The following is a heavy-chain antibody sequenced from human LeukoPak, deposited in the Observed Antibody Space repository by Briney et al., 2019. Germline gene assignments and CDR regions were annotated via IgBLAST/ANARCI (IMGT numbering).Heavy chain of an antibody. CDR1: GFTFSKYA. D-gene: IGHD6-6*01. V-gene: IGHV3-23*01. CDR3: ATFLALIAARDSLYFQH. Sequence: PGGSLRLSCGASGFTFSKYAMSWVRQAPGKGLEWVSGVSGIGGVTYYPHSLKGRFTISRDNSKHTLHLQMNRLRAEDTAVYYCATFLALIAARDSLYFQHWGQGTLVSVSS. J-gene: IGHJ1*01. CDR2: VSGIGGVT.